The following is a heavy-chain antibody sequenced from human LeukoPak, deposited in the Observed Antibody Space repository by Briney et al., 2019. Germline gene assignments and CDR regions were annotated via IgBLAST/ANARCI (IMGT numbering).Heavy chain of an antibody. D-gene: IGHD6-13*01. V-gene: IGHV3-11*04. CDR2: ISSSGSTI. Sequence: GGSLRLSCAASGFTFSDYYMSWIRQAPGKGLEWVSYISSSGSTIYYADSVKGRFTISRDNSKNTLYLQMNSLRAEDTAVYYCARDSVAAGRVEDYYGMDVWGQGTTVTVSS. CDR3: ARDSVAAGRVEDYYGMDV. CDR1: GFTFSDYY. J-gene: IGHJ6*02.